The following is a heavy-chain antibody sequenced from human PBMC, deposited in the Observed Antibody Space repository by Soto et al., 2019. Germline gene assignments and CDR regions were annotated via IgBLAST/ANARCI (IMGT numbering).Heavy chain of an antibody. Sequence: QVQLQQWGAGLLKPSDTLSLTCAVYGGSFSGYYWSWIRHPPGKGLEWIGEINHSGSTNYNPSLKSRVTISVDTTKNQFSLKLSSVTAADTAVYYGARDHLIGYCSGGSCYSYFDYWGQGTLVTVSS. V-gene: IGHV4-34*01. CDR3: ARDHLIGYCSGGSCYSYFDY. J-gene: IGHJ4*02. D-gene: IGHD2-15*01. CDR1: GGSFSGYY. CDR2: INHSGST.